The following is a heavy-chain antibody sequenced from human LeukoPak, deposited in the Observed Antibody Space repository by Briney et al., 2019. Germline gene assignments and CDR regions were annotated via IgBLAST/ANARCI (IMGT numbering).Heavy chain of an antibody. CDR1: GFTFSSYW. V-gene: IGHV3-7*01. J-gene: IGHJ4*02. CDR2: IKQDGSEK. Sequence: GGSLRLSCAASGFTFSSYWMSWVRQAPGKGLEWVANIKQDGSEKYYVDSVKGRFTISRDNAKNSLYLQMNSLRAEDTAVYCCARASDYDFWSGSAEKFDYWGQGTLVTVSS. D-gene: IGHD3-3*01. CDR3: ARASDYDFWSGSAEKFDY.